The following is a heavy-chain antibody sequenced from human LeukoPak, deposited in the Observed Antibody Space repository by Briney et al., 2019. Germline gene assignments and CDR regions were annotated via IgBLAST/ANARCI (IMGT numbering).Heavy chain of an antibody. CDR2: ISTYNGNT. V-gene: IGHV1-18*01. CDR3: ARVDEDGFDY. J-gene: IGHJ4*02. CDR1: GYTFCSYG. Sequence: ASVKVSCKGSGYTFCSYGISWVRQAPGQGLEGMGWISTYNGNTNYAQKLQGRVTMTTDTSTSTAYMELRSLRSDDTAVYYCARVDEDGFDYWGQGTLVTVSS.